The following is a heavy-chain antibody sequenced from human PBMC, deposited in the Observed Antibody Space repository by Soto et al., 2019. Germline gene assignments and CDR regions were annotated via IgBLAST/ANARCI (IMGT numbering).Heavy chain of an antibody. D-gene: IGHD6-19*01. J-gene: IGHJ4*02. CDR3: ARSLIDSSGWPFDY. CDR2: ISSSSSYT. Sequence: GGSLSLSCAASGFTFSDYYMSWIRQAPGKGLEWVSYISSSSSYTNYADSVKGRLTISRDNAKNSLYLQMNSLRAEDTAVYYCARSLIDSSGWPFDYWGQGTLVTVSS. V-gene: IGHV3-11*06. CDR1: GFTFSDYY.